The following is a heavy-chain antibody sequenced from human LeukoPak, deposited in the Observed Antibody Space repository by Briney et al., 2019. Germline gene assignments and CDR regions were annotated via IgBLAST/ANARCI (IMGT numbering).Heavy chain of an antibody. CDR1: GYTFTGYY. CDR3: ARDGSRDCSGGSCYSDY. CDR2: INPSGGST. J-gene: IGHJ4*02. V-gene: IGHV1-46*01. Sequence: ASVKVSCKASGYTFTGYYIHWVRQAPGQGLEWMGIINPSGGSTSYAQKFQGRVTMTRDTSTSTVYMELSSLRSEDTAVYYCARDGSRDCSGGSCYSDYWGQGTLVTVSS. D-gene: IGHD2-15*01.